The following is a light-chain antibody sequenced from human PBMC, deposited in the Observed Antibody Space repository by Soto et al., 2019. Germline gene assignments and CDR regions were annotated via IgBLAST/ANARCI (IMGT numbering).Light chain of an antibody. J-gene: IGKJ4*01. CDR1: QSISNY. CDR3: QQSYSTPPT. CDR2: AIS. V-gene: IGKV1-39*01. Sequence: DLQMTQSPSSLSASVGDRVTITCRASQSISNYLNWYQQKPGKAPELLIYAISNLHREVPSRFSVSGSGTDFTLTISSLQPEDFATYYCQQSYSTPPTFGGGTRVEIK.